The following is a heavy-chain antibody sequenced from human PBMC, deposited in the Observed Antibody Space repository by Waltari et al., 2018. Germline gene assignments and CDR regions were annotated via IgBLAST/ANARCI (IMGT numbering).Heavy chain of an antibody. CDR2: ISYDGSNK. CDR1: GFTFSSYA. D-gene: IGHD6-19*01. V-gene: IGHV3-30-3*01. CDR3: ARPPGAYSSGWFYFDY. J-gene: IGHJ4*02. Sequence: QVQLVESGGGVVQPGRSLRLSCAASGFTFSSYAMHWVRQAPGKGLEWVAVISYDGSNKYYADSVKGRFTISRDNSKNTLYLQMNSLRAEDTAVYYCARPPGAYSSGWFYFDYWGQGTLVTVSS.